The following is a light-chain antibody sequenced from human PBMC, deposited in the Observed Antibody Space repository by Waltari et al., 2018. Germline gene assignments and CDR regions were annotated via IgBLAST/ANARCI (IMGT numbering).Light chain of an antibody. CDR2: DAS. V-gene: IGKV3-11*01. CDR3: QHYGSSLYV. CDR1: QSVSSY. J-gene: IGKJ2*01. Sequence: DIVLTQSPATLSLSPGERATLSCRASQSVSSYLAWYQQKPGQAPRLLIYDASNRATGIPARFRGSGSGTDFTLTISSLEPEDFAVYYCQHYGSSLYVFGQGTKLEIK.